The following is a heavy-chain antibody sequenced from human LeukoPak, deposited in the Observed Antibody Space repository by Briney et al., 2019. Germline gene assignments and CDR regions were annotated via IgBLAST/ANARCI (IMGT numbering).Heavy chain of an antibody. CDR2: IKTSEST. V-gene: IGHV4-4*07. D-gene: IGHD3-22*01. Sequence: PSETLSLTCTVSGGSISSYYWNWIRQAAGTGLEWIGRIKTSESTNYNPSLKSRVTMSVDTSKNQFSLMLRSVTAADTAVYYCARAINYYDSTGYYPYFDYWGQGTLVTVSS. J-gene: IGHJ4*02. CDR3: ARAINYYDSTGYYPYFDY. CDR1: GGSISSYY.